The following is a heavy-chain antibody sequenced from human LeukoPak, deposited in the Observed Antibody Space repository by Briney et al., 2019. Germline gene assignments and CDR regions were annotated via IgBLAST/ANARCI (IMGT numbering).Heavy chain of an antibody. CDR2: INWNGGST. V-gene: IGHV3-20*04. CDR3: ARDYRKYGSGSYYRGGVDY. CDR1: GFTFDDYG. J-gene: IGHJ4*02. D-gene: IGHD3-10*01. Sequence: PGGSLRLSCAASGFTFDDYGMSWVRQAPGKGLEWVSGINWNGGSTGYADSVKGRFTISRDNAKNSLYLQMNSLRAEDTAVYYCARDYRKYGSGSYYRGGVDYWGQGTLVTVSS.